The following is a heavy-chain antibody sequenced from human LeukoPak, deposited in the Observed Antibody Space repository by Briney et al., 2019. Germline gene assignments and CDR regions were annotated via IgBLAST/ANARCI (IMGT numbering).Heavy chain of an antibody. D-gene: IGHD5-18*01. J-gene: IGHJ4*02. CDR3: ASRGDSYGSYPPLFFDY. CDR1: GYTFTSYA. V-gene: IGHV1-69*05. CDR2: IIPIFGTA. Sequence: SVKVSCKASGYTFTSYAISWVRQAPGQGLEWMGGIIPIFGTANYAQKFQGRVTITTDESTSTAYMELSSLRSEDTAVYYCASRGDSYGSYPPLFFDYWGQGTLVTVSS.